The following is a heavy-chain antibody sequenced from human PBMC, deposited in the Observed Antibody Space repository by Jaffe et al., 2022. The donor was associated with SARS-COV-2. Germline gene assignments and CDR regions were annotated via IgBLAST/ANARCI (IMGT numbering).Heavy chain of an antibody. Sequence: EVQLVESGGGLVKPGGSLRLSCAASGFTFSNAWMSWVRQAPGKGLEWVGRIKSKTDGGTTDYAAPVKGRFTISRDDSKNTLYLQMNSLKTEDTAVYYCTTAIGQQLSDSDFDYWGQGTLVTVSS. CDR2: IKSKTDGGTT. V-gene: IGHV3-15*01. CDR3: TTAIGQQLSDSDFDY. CDR1: GFTFSNAW. D-gene: IGHD6-13*01. J-gene: IGHJ4*02.